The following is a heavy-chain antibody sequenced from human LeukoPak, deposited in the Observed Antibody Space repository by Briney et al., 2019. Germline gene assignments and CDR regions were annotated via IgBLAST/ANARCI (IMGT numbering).Heavy chain of an antibody. D-gene: IGHD6-13*01. V-gene: IGHV3-30-3*01. Sequence: GRSLRLSCAASGFTFSSYAMHWVRQAPGKGLEWVAVISYDGSNKYYADSVKGRFTISRDNSKNTLYLQMNSLRAEDTAVYYCANLIAAPGRGRYLWGQGTLVSVSS. CDR2: ISYDGSNK. CDR3: ANLIAAPGRGRYL. J-gene: IGHJ5*02. CDR1: GFTFSSYA.